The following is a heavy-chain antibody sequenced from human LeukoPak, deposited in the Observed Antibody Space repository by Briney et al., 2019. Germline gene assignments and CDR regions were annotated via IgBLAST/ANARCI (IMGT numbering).Heavy chain of an antibody. Sequence: ASVKVSCKASGYTFTGYYMHWVRQAPGQGLEWMGWINPNSGGTNYAQKFQGRVTMTRDTSISTAYMELSRVRSDDTAVYYCAGGGGIRWGPHYYFDYWGQGTLVTVSS. J-gene: IGHJ4*02. V-gene: IGHV1-2*02. D-gene: IGHD3-16*01. CDR3: AGGGGIRWGPHYYFDY. CDR1: GYTFTGYY. CDR2: INPNSGGT.